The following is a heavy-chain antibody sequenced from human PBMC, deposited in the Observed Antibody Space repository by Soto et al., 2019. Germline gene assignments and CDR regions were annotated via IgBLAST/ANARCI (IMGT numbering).Heavy chain of an antibody. V-gene: IGHV4-59*01. CDR2: IYYSGST. CDR3: AIGGYSYGLGYYYYYYGMDV. CDR1: GGSISSYY. D-gene: IGHD5-18*01. J-gene: IGHJ6*02. Sequence: SETLSLTCTVSGGSISSYYWSWIRQPPGKGLEWIGYIYYSGSTKYNPSLKSRVTISVDTSKNQFSLKLSSVTAADTAVYYCAIGGYSYGLGYYYYYYGMDVWGQGTTVTVSS.